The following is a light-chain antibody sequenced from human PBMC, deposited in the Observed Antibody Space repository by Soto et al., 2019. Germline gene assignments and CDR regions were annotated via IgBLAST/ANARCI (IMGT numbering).Light chain of an antibody. CDR2: EVS. V-gene: IGLV2-8*01. J-gene: IGLJ1*01. CDR3: SSFKGTNSFV. CDR1: YSDIGAYNY. Sequence: QSALTQPPSASGSPGQSVTIPCTGTYSDIGAYNYVSWYQQRPGEAPKLIIYEVSKRPSGVPDRIFASKSGTTASLTVSGLQAVDEANYYCSSFKGTNSFVFGTGTKVTVL.